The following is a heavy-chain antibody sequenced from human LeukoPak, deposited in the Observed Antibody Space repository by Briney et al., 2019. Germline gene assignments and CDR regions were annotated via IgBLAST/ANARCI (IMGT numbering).Heavy chain of an antibody. V-gene: IGHV6-1*01. CDR1: GDSVPSNSAA. D-gene: IGHD6-13*01. J-gene: IGHJ5*02. Sequence: SHTLSLTCAISGDSVPSNSAAWNWIRQSPSRGLQWLGRTYYRSKWYNDYSVSVKGRVTINPDTSKNQFSLQLNSVTPEDTAMYYCTRSSLITAVGWLWFDPWGQGTLVTVSS. CDR2: TYYRSKWYN. CDR3: TRSSLITAVGWLWFDP.